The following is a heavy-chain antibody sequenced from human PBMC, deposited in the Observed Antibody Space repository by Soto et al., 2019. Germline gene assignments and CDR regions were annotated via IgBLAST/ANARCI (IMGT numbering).Heavy chain of an antibody. D-gene: IGHD1-26*01. CDR3: AKDDEADSGSYYIGPLYGMDV. CDR2: ISYDGSNK. CDR1: GFTFSSYG. V-gene: IGHV3-30*18. J-gene: IGHJ6*02. Sequence: QVQLVESGGGVVQPGRSLRLSCAASGFTFSSYGMHWVRQAPGKGLEWVAVISYDGSNKYYADSVKGRFTISRDNSKNTLYLQMNSLRAEDTAVYYCAKDDEADSGSYYIGPLYGMDVWGQGTTVTVSS.